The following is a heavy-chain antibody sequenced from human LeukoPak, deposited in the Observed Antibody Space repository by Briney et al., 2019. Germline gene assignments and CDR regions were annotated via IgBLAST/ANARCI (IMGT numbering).Heavy chain of an antibody. D-gene: IGHD2-2*01. CDR2: ISSSSSTI. J-gene: IGHJ6*03. CDR3: ARMPDIVVVPAAPPYYYMDV. CDR1: GFTFSSYS. Sequence: TGGSLRLSCAASGFTFSSYSMNWVRQAPGKGLEWVSYISSSSSTIYYADSVKGRFTISRDNAKNSLYLQMNSLRAEDTAVYYCARMPDIVVVPAAPPYYYMDVWGKGTTVTVSS. V-gene: IGHV3-48*01.